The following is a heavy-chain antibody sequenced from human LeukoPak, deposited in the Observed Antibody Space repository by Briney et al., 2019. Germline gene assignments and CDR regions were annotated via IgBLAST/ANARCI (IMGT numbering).Heavy chain of an antibody. V-gene: IGHV4-59*01. J-gene: IGHJ5*02. CDR2: IYYSGST. D-gene: IGHD3-10*01. CDR3: ARGFRRGGGFDP. CDR1: GGSISSYY. Sequence: PSETLSLTCTVSGGSISSYYWSWIRQPPGKGLEWIGYIYYSGSTNYNPSLKSRLTISVDTSKNQFSLKLSSVTAADTAVYYCARGFRRGGGFDPWGQGTLVTVSS.